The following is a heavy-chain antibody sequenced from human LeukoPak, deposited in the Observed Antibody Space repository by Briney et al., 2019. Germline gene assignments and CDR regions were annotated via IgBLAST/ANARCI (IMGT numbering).Heavy chain of an antibody. V-gene: IGHV1-69*05. CDR2: IIPIFGTA. CDR3: ARATVVTNWFDP. D-gene: IGHD4-23*01. CDR1: GGTFSSYA. J-gene: IGHJ5*02. Sequence: EASVKVSCKASGGTFSSYAISWVRQAPGQGLEWMGGIIPIFGTANCAQKFQGRVTITTDESTSTAYMELSSLRSEDTAVYYCARATVVTNWFDPWGQGTLVTVSS.